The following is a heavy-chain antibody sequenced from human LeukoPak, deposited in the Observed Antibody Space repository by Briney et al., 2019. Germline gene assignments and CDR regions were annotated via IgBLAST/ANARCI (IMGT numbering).Heavy chain of an antibody. CDR3: GRAWDYYEGSGHPL. Sequence: GSSVKVSCKASGGTFTSYAFSWVRQAPGKGLEWMGGMTPIYGVANYAQKFQGRITITADESSRTVYMELSSLTSEDTGLYFFGRAWDYYEGSGHPLWGQGRMVTVSS. CDR1: GGTFTSYA. CDR2: MTPIYGVA. V-gene: IGHV1-69*01. J-gene: IGHJ3*01. D-gene: IGHD3-22*01.